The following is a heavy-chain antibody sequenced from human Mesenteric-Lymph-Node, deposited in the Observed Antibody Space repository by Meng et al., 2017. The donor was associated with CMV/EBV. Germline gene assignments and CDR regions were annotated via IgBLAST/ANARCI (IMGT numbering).Heavy chain of an antibody. Sequence: GESLKISCAASGFIFSNYGMHWVRQAPGKGLEWVAFIRYDGSNEYYADSVKGRFTISRDNSKNTLYLQMNSLRADDTAVYYCAKDPHLSPYYFDYWGQGTLVTVSS. CDR1: GFIFSNYG. V-gene: IGHV3-30*02. CDR3: AKDPHLSPYYFDY. CDR2: IRYDGSNE. J-gene: IGHJ4*02.